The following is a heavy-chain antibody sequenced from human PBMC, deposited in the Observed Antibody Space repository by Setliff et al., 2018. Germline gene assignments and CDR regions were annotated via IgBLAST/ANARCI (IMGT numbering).Heavy chain of an antibody. CDR3: ARSFSRREKFLLDY. CDR2: IIPGGST. Sequence: SETLSLTCGVYGGSFSGYYWSWIRQPPGKRLEWIGEIIPGGSTNYNLSLKSRVTISVDTSKNQFSLKVNSVTAADTAVYYCARSFSRREKFLLDYWGQGALVTVSS. CDR1: GGSFSGYY. J-gene: IGHJ4*02. V-gene: IGHV4-34*12.